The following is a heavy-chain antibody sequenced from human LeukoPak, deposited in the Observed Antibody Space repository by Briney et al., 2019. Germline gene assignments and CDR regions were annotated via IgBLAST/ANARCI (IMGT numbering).Heavy chain of an antibody. V-gene: IGHV3-11*01. D-gene: IGHD2-2*01. CDR3: ARPYDFDY. Sequence: NPGGSLRLSCADSGFTFRDSFMSSSRQAPGKGLEWVSYISGTGSTIYYADSVKGRFTISRDNAKNSLYLQMNSLRAEDTAVYYCARPYDFDYWGQGTLVTVSS. CDR1: GFTFRDSF. CDR2: ISGTGSTI. J-gene: IGHJ4*02.